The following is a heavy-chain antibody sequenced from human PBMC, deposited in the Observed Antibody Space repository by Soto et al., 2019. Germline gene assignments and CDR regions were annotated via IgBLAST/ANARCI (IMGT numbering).Heavy chain of an antibody. J-gene: IGHJ5*02. CDR3: ARVPLYGDYVLWFDP. V-gene: IGHV1-18*01. CDR1: GYTFSGYG. Sequence: GASVTVSCKTSGYTFSGYGISWVRQAPGQGLQWMGWVSAYTGDTNYAQKLQGRVTMSTDTSTSTAYMELRSLRSDDTAVYYCARVPLYGDYVLWFDPWGQETLVTISS. D-gene: IGHD4-17*01. CDR2: VSAYTGDT.